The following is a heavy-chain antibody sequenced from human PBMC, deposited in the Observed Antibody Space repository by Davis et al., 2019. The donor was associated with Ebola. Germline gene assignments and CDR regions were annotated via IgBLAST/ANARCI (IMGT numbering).Heavy chain of an antibody. V-gene: IGHV3-73*01. Sequence: GALKISCAASGFTFSGSAMHWVRQASGKGLEWVGRIRSKANSYATAYAASVKGRFTISRDDSKNTAYLKMNSLKTEDTAVYYCTTPLSTLTGDVYWGQGTLVTVSS. J-gene: IGHJ4*02. CDR2: IRSKANSYAT. D-gene: IGHD7-27*01. CDR3: TTPLSTLTGDVY. CDR1: GFTFSGSA.